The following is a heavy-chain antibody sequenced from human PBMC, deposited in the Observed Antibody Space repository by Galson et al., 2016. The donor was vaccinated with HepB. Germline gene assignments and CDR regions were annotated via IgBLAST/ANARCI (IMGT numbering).Heavy chain of an antibody. CDR2: INHSGST. CDR3: ARGDNPDYGDYASAYYYMDV. Sequence: SETLSLTCAVYGGSFSGYYWSWIRQPPGKGLEWIEEINHSGSTNYNPSLKSRVTISVDTSKNQFSLKLSSVTAADTAVYYCARGDNPDYGDYASAYYYMDVWGKGTTVTVSS. CDR1: GGSFSGYY. D-gene: IGHD4-17*01. V-gene: IGHV4-34*01. J-gene: IGHJ6*03.